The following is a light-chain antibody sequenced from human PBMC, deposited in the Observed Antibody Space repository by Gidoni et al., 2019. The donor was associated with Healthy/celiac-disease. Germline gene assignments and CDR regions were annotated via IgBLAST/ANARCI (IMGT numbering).Light chain of an antibody. J-gene: IGKJ3*01. Sequence: EIEMTQSPSTLSASVGDRVTITCRASQSISSWLAWYQQKPGKAPKLLIYKASSSESGVPSRSSGSGSGTEFTLSTRSLQTDDFATYSCQQYQSYSDGFTFGPGTNVEIK. CDR1: QSISSW. V-gene: IGKV1-5*03. CDR2: KAS. CDR3: QQYQSYSDGFT.